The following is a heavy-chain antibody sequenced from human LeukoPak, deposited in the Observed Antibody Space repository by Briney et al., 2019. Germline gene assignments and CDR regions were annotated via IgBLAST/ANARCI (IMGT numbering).Heavy chain of an antibody. CDR1: GFTFSDYY. D-gene: IGHD4-11*01. Sequence: GGSLRLSCAASGFTFSDYYMSWIRQAPGKGLEWVSYISSSSSYTNYADSVKGRFTISRDNAKNSLYLQMNSLRAEDTAVYYCASGRYSNYLDYWGQGTLVTVSS. J-gene: IGHJ4*02. CDR3: ASGRYSNYLDY. V-gene: IGHV3-11*06. CDR2: ISSSSSYT.